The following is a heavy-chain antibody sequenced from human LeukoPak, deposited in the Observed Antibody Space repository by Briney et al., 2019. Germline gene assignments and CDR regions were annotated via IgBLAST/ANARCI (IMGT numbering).Heavy chain of an antibody. CDR1: GYTFTGYY. Sequence: ASVKVSCKASGYTFTGYYMHWVRQAPGQGLEWMGWINPNSGGTNYAQKFQGRVTMTRDTSISTAYMELSRLRSDDTAVYYCARDLNMVRGVIVYRFDPWGQGTLVTVSS. D-gene: IGHD3-10*01. CDR3: ARDLNMVRGVIVYRFDP. J-gene: IGHJ5*02. V-gene: IGHV1-2*02. CDR2: INPNSGGT.